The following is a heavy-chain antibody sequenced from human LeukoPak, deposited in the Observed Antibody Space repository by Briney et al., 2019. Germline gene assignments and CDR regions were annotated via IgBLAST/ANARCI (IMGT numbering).Heavy chain of an antibody. CDR2: VDYSGST. CDR3: ARGIRTGYGY. Sequence: SETLSLTCAVYGGSFSGYYWSWIRQPPGKGLEWIGYVDYSGSTSYNPSLKRRVTISVDTSKNQFSLKVMYLTAADTAVYYCARGIRTGYGYWGQGTLVTVSS. J-gene: IGHJ4*02. D-gene: IGHD1-1*01. V-gene: IGHV4-59*12. CDR1: GGSFSGYY.